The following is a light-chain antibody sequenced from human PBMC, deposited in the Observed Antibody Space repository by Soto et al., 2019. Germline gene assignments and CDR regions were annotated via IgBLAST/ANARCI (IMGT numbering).Light chain of an antibody. CDR3: QQRSIWPWT. Sequence: EIVLTQSPATLSLSPGERATLSCRASQSVSSYLTWYQQKPGQAPRLLIYDASKRATGIPARFSGSGSGTDFTLTLSTLEPEDFAVYYCQQRSIWPWTFGQGTKVEIK. CDR1: QSVSSY. V-gene: IGKV3-11*01. J-gene: IGKJ1*01. CDR2: DAS.